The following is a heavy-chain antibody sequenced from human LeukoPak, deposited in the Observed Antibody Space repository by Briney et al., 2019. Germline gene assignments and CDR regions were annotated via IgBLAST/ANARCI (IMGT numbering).Heavy chain of an antibody. CDR2: ITDDGGNT. CDR3: ARRALRGQRVRGGHHLGG. D-gene: IGHD1-14*01. V-gene: IGHV3-30*01. Sequence: GGTLSLSCAASGFSISTYDMRWCRQPPGKGREWVAAITDDGGNTYYSHSVKGRVTISRDDTNNALSLEMTSVRSEDTAIYYCARRALRGQRVRGGHHLGGWGLRTPVAV. J-gene: IGHJ4*02. CDR1: GFSISTYD.